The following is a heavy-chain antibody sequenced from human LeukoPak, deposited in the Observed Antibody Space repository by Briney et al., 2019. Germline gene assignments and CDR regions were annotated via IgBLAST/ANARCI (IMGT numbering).Heavy chain of an antibody. CDR2: IIHSGSS. V-gene: IGHV4-34*12. Sequence: SETLYLNCAVYGGSFSGYSWSWIRQFPGKGLEWIGEIIHSGSSNYNPSLKSRVTISVDTSKNQFFLKLTSVTAADTAVYSCARSDKYYYGSGSYYIFDYWGQGTLVTVSS. CDR1: GGSFSGYS. CDR3: ARSDKYYYGSGSYYIFDY. D-gene: IGHD3-10*01. J-gene: IGHJ4*02.